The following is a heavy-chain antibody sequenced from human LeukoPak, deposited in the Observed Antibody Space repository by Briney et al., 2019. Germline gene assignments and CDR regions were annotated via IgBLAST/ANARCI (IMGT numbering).Heavy chain of an antibody. V-gene: IGHV3-73*01. J-gene: IGHJ5*02. CDR2: IKKKDKAHATAT. CDR3: TRDSGTYNWFDP. CDR1: GFPFIGSA. Sequence: GGSLSLSCAASGFPFIGSAIHGARQSSGKGLEGVGQIKKKDKAHATATAYAASVKGRFTISRDDSINTAYLQMKSLKTEDTALYYCTRDSGTYNWFDPWGQGTLVTVSS. D-gene: IGHD1-26*01.